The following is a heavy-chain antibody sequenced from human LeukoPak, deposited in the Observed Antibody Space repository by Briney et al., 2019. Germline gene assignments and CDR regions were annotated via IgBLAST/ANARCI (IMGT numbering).Heavy chain of an antibody. CDR3: ARLRWYSSSWYGFDY. V-gene: IGHV4-34*01. CDR1: GGSFSGYY. Sequence: PSETLSLTCAVYGGSFSGYYWSWIRQPPGKGLEWIGEINHSGSTNYNPSLKSRVTISVDTSKNQFSLKLSSVTAADTAVYYCARLRWYSSSWYGFDYWGQGTLVTVSS. CDR2: INHSGST. J-gene: IGHJ4*02. D-gene: IGHD6-13*01.